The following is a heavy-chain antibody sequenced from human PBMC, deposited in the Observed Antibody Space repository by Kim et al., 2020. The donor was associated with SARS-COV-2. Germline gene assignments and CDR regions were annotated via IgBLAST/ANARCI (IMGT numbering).Heavy chain of an antibody. V-gene: IGHV4-39*01. J-gene: IGHJ4*02. CDR2: SYYTGST. Sequence: SETLSLTCTVSGDSISSTNYYWGWIRQPPGKGLEWIGNSYYTGSTYYNPSLKSRVTLSVDSSKNQFHLKLRSVTAADTAVYFCARLGPRRANPSFCFWGLGTLVTLSS. CDR3: ARLGPRRANPSFCF. D-gene: IGHD3-3*01. CDR1: GDSISSTNYY.